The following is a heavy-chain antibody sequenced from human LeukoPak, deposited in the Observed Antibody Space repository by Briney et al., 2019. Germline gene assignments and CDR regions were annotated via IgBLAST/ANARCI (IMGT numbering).Heavy chain of an antibody. CDR2: INQDGSEK. CDR1: GFTFSGYS. Sequence: GGSLRLSCAASGFTFSGYSMSWVRQAPGKGLEWVANINQDGSEKYYVDSVKGRFTISRDNAKNSVYVQMNSLRAEDTAVYYCARDGGVSGYDLLDYWGQGTLVTVSS. CDR3: ARDGGVSGYDLLDY. D-gene: IGHD5-12*01. J-gene: IGHJ4*02. V-gene: IGHV3-7*01.